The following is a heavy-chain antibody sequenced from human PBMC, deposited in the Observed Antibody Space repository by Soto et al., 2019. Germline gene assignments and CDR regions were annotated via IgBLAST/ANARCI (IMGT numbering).Heavy chain of an antibody. J-gene: IGHJ4*02. D-gene: IGHD4-4*01. CDR1: GNSISGTSSF. V-gene: IGHV4-39*01. CDR3: TRRVRSTGLLDY. Sequence: QLQLRESGPGLVKPSETLSLTCTVSGNSISGTSSFWAWIRQPPGKNLEWIGSVYYTGSTYYNSSRKSRVSRAIDTSKNQSSLSRNSVTAADTAVYYCTRRVRSTGLLDYWGQGALVTVSS. CDR2: VYYTGST.